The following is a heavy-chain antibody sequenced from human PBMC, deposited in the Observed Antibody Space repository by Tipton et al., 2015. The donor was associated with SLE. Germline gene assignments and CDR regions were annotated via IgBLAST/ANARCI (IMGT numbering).Heavy chain of an antibody. Sequence: SLRLSCAASGFTFSSHWMHWVRQTPGKGLVWVSRLNSDGITTEYADSVKGRFTISRDNAKNTVYLQMNSLRVEDTAVYYCARVPPTSIGINVWGQGTTVIVSS. J-gene: IGHJ6*02. CDR2: LNSDGITT. CDR1: GFTFSSHW. CDR3: ARVPPTSIGINV. V-gene: IGHV3-74*03.